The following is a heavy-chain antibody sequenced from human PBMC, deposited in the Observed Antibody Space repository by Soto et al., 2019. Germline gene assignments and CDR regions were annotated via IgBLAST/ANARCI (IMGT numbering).Heavy chain of an antibody. CDR1: GGSFSRYY. V-gene: IGHV4-34*01. Sequence: SETLSLTCAVYGGSFSRYYWTWIRQPPGKGLEWIGEINHSGSTNYNPSLKSRVTISIDTSKNQFSLQLSSVTAAGTAVYYRASPGKYSMSPIDYWGQGTLVTVPQ. CDR3: ASPGKYSMSPIDY. CDR2: INHSGST. D-gene: IGHD6-6*01. J-gene: IGHJ4*02.